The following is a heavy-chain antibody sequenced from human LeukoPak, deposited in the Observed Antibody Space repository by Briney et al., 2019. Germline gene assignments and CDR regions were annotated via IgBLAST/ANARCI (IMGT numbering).Heavy chain of an antibody. CDR3: ASARGLYGRGYYALDV. V-gene: IGHV3-30*03. CDR2: ISYDGGNN. CDR1: GFTFSDHG. Sequence: PGRPLRLSCAASGFTFSDHGMHWVRQAPGKGLEWVALISYDGGNNYYADSVKGRFTISRDNSKNTLYLQMDSLRADDTSMYYCASARGLYGRGYYALDVWGQGTTVTVSS. D-gene: IGHD2-8*01. J-gene: IGHJ6*02.